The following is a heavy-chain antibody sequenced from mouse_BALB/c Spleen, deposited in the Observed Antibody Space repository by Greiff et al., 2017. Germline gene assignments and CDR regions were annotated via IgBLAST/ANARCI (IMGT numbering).Heavy chain of an antibody. CDR2: ISSGGGST. CDR1: GFAFSSYD. Sequence: EVKLVESGGGLVKPGGSLKLSCAASGFAFSSYDMSWVRQTPEKRLEWVAYISSGGGSTYYPDTVKGRFTISRDNAKNTLYLQMSSLKSEDTAMYYCARYGSSYWYFDVWGAGTTVTVAS. D-gene: IGHD1-1*01. J-gene: IGHJ1*01. CDR3: ARYGSSYWYFDV. V-gene: IGHV5-12-1*01.